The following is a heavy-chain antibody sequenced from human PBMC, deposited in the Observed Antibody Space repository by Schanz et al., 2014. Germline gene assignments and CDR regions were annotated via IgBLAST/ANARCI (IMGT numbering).Heavy chain of an antibody. J-gene: IGHJ4*02. CDR3: ARDYYDSSGYYYCDY. V-gene: IGHV1-69*04. D-gene: IGHD3-22*01. CDR1: GSAFTTSG. Sequence: QVQLVQSGAEVKKPGASVRASCKVSGSAFTTSGISWVRQAPGQGLEWMGRIIPILGIATYAQKFQGRLTITADKSTSTAYMELSSLRSEDTAMYYCARDYYDSSGYYYCDYWGQGTLVTVSS. CDR2: IIPILGIA.